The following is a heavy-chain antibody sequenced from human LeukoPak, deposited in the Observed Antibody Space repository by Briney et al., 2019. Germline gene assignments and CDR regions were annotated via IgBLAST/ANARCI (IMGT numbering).Heavy chain of an antibody. J-gene: IGHJ4*02. V-gene: IGHV1-2*02. Sequence: ASVKVSCKPSGHTFTGYYMHWVRHPPGQGLEWMGWINPNSGGTNYAQKFQGRVTMTRDTSISTAYMELSRLRSDDTAVYYCASEAPDSLPQDYWGQGTLVTVSS. D-gene: IGHD1-14*01. CDR3: ASEAPDSLPQDY. CDR2: INPNSGGT. CDR1: GHTFTGYY.